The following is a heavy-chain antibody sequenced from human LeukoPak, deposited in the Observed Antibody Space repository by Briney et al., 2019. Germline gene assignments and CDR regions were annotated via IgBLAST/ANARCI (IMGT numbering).Heavy chain of an antibody. J-gene: IGHJ5*02. D-gene: IGHD2-15*01. V-gene: IGHV3-30*14. CDR2: ISYDGSNK. CDR1: GFTFSSYA. CDR3: ARGYCSGGNCYPLFDP. Sequence: PGGSLRLSCAASGFTFSSYAFHWVRQAPGKGLEWVAIISYDGSNKYYADSVKGRFTISRDNAKNSLYLQMNSLRAEDTAVYYCARGYCSGGNCYPLFDPWGQGTLVTVSS.